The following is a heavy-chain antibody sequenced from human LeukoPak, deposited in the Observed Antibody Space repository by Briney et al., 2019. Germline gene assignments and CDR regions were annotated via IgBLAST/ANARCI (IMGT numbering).Heavy chain of an antibody. J-gene: IGHJ6*04. D-gene: IGHD2-2*01. CDR1: GFTFSSYS. CDR3: ARKDYCSSTSCRNYYGMDV. V-gene: IGHV3-21*01. Sequence: GGSLRLSCAASGFTFSSYSMNWVRQAPGKGLEWVSSISSSSSYIYYADSVKGRFTISRDNAKNSLYLQMNSLRAEDTAVYYCARKDYCSSTSCRNYYGMDVWGKGTTVTVSS. CDR2: ISSSSSYI.